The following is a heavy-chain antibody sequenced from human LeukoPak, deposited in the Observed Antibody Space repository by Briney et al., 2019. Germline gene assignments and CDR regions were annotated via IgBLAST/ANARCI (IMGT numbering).Heavy chain of an antibody. CDR1: GYTFTSYY. V-gene: IGHV1-69*02. CDR2: IIPILGIA. CDR3: ARIQRRSYPPLYYYYGMDV. Sequence: GASVKVSCKASGYTFTSYYMHWVRQAPGQGLEWMGRIIPILGIANYAQKFQGRVTITADKSTSTAYMELSSLRSEDTAVYYCARIQRRSYPPLYYYYGMDVWGQGTTVTVSS. D-gene: IGHD1-26*01. J-gene: IGHJ6*02.